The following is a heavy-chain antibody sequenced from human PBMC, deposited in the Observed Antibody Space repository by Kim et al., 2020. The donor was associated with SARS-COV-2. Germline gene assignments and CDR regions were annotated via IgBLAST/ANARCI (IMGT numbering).Heavy chain of an antibody. CDR1: GGSFSGYY. CDR2: INHSGRT. D-gene: IGHD3-10*01. J-gene: IGHJ3*01. CDR3: ARRLSNTSGWGSHSFEF. Sequence: SETLSLTCAVYGGSFSGYYWSWIRQPPGKGLEWIGEINHSGRTNYNPSLKSRVTISVDTSKNQFSLKLTSVTAADTAAYYCARRLSNTSGWGSHSFEFWG. V-gene: IGHV4-34*01.